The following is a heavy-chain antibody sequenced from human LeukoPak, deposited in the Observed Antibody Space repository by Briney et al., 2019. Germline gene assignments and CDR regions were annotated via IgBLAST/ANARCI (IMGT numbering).Heavy chain of an antibody. D-gene: IGHD3-10*01. CDR1: GGSFSGYY. V-gene: IGHV4-34*01. CDR2: INHSGST. Sequence: SETLSLSCAVYGGSFSGYYWSWIRQPPGKGLEWIGEINHSGSTNYNPSLKSRVTISVDTSKNQFSLKLSFVTAADTAVYYCARGTAGSGSYYKVPFDYWGQGTLVTVSS. J-gene: IGHJ4*02. CDR3: ARGTAGSGSYYKVPFDY.